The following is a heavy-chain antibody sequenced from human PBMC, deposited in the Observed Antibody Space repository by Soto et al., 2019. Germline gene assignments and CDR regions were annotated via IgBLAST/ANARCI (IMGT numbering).Heavy chain of an antibody. J-gene: IGHJ4*02. D-gene: IGHD5-12*01. CDR1: GGSINTFY. CDR3: AREGSYSAYNFAHGIQLWSFDF. V-gene: IGHV4-4*07. CDR2: IFSSGSN. Sequence: SETLSPTCPVAGGSINTFYWSWVRQPAEKGLGWIGRIFSSGSNSFNPSLESRVAMSVDTSKNHSSLNLSSVTAADMAVYYCAREGSYSAYNFAHGIQLWSFDFWGQGALVTVSS.